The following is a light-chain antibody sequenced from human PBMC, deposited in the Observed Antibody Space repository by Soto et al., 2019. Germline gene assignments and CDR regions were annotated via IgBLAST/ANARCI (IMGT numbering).Light chain of an antibody. J-gene: IGKJ1*01. CDR2: DAS. CDR1: QSVSSY. CDR3: QQRSNWLWT. V-gene: IGKV3-11*01. Sequence: ESVLTQSPATLSLSPWEIGTLSCRASQSVSSYLAWYQQKPGQAPRLLIYDASNRATGIPARFSGSGSGTDFTLTISSLEPEDFAVYYCQQRSNWLWTFGQGTKVDIK.